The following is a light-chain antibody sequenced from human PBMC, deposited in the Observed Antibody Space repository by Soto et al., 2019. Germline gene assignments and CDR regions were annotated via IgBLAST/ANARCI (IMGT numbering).Light chain of an antibody. CDR1: QSVNSNY. CDR2: GAS. J-gene: IGKJ5*01. CDR3: QQYDNSIT. V-gene: IGKV3-20*01. Sequence: EIVLTQSPDTVSLSPGATATLSCRASQSVNSNYLAWYQHKPGQAPRLLIYGASNRATGIPDRFSGSGSGTDFSLTISRLEPEDFAVFYCQQYDNSITFGQGTRLEIE.